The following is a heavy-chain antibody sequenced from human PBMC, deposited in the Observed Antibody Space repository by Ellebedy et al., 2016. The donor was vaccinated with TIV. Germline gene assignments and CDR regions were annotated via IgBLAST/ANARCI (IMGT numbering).Heavy chain of an antibody. J-gene: IGHJ4*01. Sequence: ASVKVSCXTSGYDFSSYPITWVRQAPGRGLEWMGWINPFNGNTRYAQIVQGRVTMTTDRSTTTAYMELRNLKFNDTAVYYCAREVIAGIYYFDYWGRGTLVTVSS. CDR2: INPFNGNT. D-gene: IGHD3-22*01. CDR1: GYDFSSYP. V-gene: IGHV1-18*01. CDR3: AREVIAGIYYFDY.